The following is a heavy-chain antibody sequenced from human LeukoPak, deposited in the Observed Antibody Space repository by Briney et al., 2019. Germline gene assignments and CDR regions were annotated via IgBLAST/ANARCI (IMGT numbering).Heavy chain of an antibody. D-gene: IGHD1-26*01. V-gene: IGHV4-39*01. CDR2: IYYSGTT. CDR3: ARHGGGSYLLVVGYAFDI. CDR1: RGSISSSSYY. J-gene: IGHJ3*02. Sequence: SETLSLTCTVSRGSISSSSYYWGWIRQPPEKGLEWIGSIYYSGTTYYNPSLKSRVTISVDTSKNQFSLKLSSVTAADTAVYYCARHGGGSYLLVVGYAFDIWGQGTMVTVSS.